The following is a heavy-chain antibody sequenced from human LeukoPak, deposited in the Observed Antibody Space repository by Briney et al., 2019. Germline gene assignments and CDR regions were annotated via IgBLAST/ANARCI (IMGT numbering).Heavy chain of an antibody. CDR2: IYPSGST. Sequence: SETLSLTCTVSGDSVSSNGYYWSWIRQPAGKGLEWIGRIYPSGSTNYNPSLKSRVTILVDTSKNQFSLQLSSVTAADTAVYYCARVGTTRIDYFDCWGQGTLVTVSS. V-gene: IGHV4-61*02. CDR1: GDSVSSNGYY. D-gene: IGHD1/OR15-1a*01. J-gene: IGHJ4*02. CDR3: ARVGTTRIDYFDC.